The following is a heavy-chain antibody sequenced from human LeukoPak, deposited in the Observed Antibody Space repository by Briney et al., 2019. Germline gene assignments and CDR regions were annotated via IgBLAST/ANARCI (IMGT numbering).Heavy chain of an antibody. Sequence: GGSLRLSCAASGFTFSSYEMNWVRQAPGKGLEWVSYISSSGSTIYYAASAKGRFTISRDNAKNSLYLLIASLRDEDTAVYYCEEIGITMIGGVWGKGTTVTISS. J-gene: IGHJ6*04. D-gene: IGHD3-10*02. V-gene: IGHV3-48*03. CDR2: ISSSGSTI. CDR1: GFTFSSYE. CDR3: EEIGITMIGGV.